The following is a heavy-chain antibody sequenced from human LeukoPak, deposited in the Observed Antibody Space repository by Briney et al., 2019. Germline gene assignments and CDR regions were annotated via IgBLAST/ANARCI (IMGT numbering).Heavy chain of an antibody. J-gene: IGHJ4*02. CDR2: IKSKTGGGTR. D-gene: IGHD3-22*01. V-gene: IGHV3-15*01. CDR1: GFRFNNAW. CDR3: ARGRYDSSGSYSLFDY. Sequence: GGSLRLSCAASGFRFNNAWMSWVRQAPGKGLEWVGRIKSKTGGGTRDYAAPVKGRFTISRDDSKNTLYLQMNSLRAEDTAVYYCARGRYDSSGSYSLFDYWGQGTLVTVSS.